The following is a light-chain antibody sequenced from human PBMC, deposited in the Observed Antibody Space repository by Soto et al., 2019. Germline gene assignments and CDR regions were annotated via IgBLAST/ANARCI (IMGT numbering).Light chain of an antibody. J-gene: IGKJ1*01. V-gene: IGKV3-20*01. CDR1: QSVSSSY. CDR3: QQYGSS. CDR2: GAS. Sequence: EIVLTHSPGTLSLSPGERATLSCRASQSVSSSYLAWYKQKXGQAXRLLIYGASSRATGIPDMFSGSGSGTDFPLTISRLEPEDFAVYYCQQYGSSFGQGTKVDI.